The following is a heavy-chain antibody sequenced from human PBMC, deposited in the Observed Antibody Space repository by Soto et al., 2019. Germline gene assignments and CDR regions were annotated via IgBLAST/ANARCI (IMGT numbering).Heavy chain of an antibody. CDR2: ISSSGSTI. J-gene: IGHJ2*01. D-gene: IGHD3-16*01. CDR3: ARDGRWGGIRPWWYFDL. V-gene: IGHV3-48*03. CDR1: GFTFSSYE. Sequence: EVQLVESGGGLVQPGGSLRLSCAASGFTFSSYEMNWVRQAPGKGLEWVSYISSSGSTIYYADSVKGRFTISRDNAKNSLDLQMNSLRAEDTAVYYCARDGRWGGIRPWWYFDLWGRGTLVTVSS.